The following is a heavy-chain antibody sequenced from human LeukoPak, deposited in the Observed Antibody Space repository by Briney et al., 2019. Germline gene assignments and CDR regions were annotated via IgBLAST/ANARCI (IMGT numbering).Heavy chain of an antibody. CDR1: GFTFSSYS. CDR2: ISSSSRYI. D-gene: IGHD2-21*02. J-gene: IGHJ5*02. Sequence: KPGGSLRLSCAASGFTFSSYSMNWVRQAPGKGLEWVSFISSSSRYIYYADSVKGRFTISRDNAKNSLYLQMNSLRADGTAVYYCARGRAYCGGDCYPHWFDPWGQGTLVTVSS. CDR3: ARGRAYCGGDCYPHWFDP. V-gene: IGHV3-21*01.